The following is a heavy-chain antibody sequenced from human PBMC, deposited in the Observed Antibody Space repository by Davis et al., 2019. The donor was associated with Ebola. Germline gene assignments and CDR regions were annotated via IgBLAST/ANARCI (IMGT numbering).Heavy chain of an antibody. Sequence: MPSETLSLTCTVSGGSISSYYWSWIRQPPGKGLEWIGSVFHTGSTFYNPSLKSRVTISVDTSKNQFSLKLSSVTAADTAVYYCARGDIVVVPAAMFHYYYGMDVWGKGTTVTVSS. D-gene: IGHD2-2*01. CDR2: VFHTGST. CDR3: ARGDIVVVPAAMFHYYYGMDV. J-gene: IGHJ6*04. V-gene: IGHV4-59*12. CDR1: GGSISSYY.